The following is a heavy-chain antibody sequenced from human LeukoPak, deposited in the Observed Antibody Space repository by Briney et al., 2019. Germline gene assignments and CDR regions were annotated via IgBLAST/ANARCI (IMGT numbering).Heavy chain of an antibody. CDR1: GGSFSGYY. V-gene: IGHV4-34*01. CDR3: ARGGVVAATLRQYGMDV. CDR2: INHSGST. Sequence: PSETLSLTCAVYGGSFSGYYWNWIRQPPGKGLEWIGEINHSGSTNYNPSLKSRVTISVDTSKNQFSLKLSSVTAADTAVYYCARGGVVAATLRQYGMDVWGQGTRSPSP. D-gene: IGHD2-15*01. J-gene: IGHJ6*02.